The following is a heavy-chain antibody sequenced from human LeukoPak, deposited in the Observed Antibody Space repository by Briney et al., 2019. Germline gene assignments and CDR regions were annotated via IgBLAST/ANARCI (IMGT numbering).Heavy chain of an antibody. J-gene: IGHJ4*02. Sequence: PGGSLRLSCTASGFTFSSYAMSRVRQAPGKGLEWVSPISANGRASYYVDSVKGRFTITRDNTRNSLFLQMYSLRAEDTAVYFCAREDGYCSGGNCYSYFDSWGQGTLVTVSS. D-gene: IGHD2-15*01. CDR2: ISANGRAS. CDR1: GFTFSSYA. CDR3: AREDGYCSGGNCYSYFDS. V-gene: IGHV3-23*01.